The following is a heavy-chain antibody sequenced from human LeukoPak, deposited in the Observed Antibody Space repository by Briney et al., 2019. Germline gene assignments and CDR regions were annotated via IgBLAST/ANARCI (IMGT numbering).Heavy chain of an antibody. D-gene: IGHD6-6*01. CDR1: GFTFSSYG. J-gene: IGHJ3*02. CDR3: ARDRTAAWTDDAFDI. Sequence: GGSLRLSCAASGFTFSSYGMHWVRQAPGKGLEWVAFIRYDGSNKYYADSVKGRFTISRDNSKNTLYLQMNSLRAEDTAVYYCARDRTAAWTDDAFDIWGQGTMVTVSS. CDR2: IRYDGSNK. V-gene: IGHV3-30*02.